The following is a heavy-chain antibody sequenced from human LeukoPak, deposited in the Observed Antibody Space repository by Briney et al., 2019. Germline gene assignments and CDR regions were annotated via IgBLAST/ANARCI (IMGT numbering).Heavy chain of an antibody. V-gene: IGHV4-30-2*01. CDR2: IYHSGST. CDR3: ARGHYYESRDAFEI. Sequence: SETLSLTCAVSGGSISSGGYSWSWIRQPPGKGLEWIGYIYHSGSTYYNPSLKSRVTISVDRSKNQFSLKLSSVTAADTAVYYSARGHYYESRDAFEIWGQGTLVTVSS. CDR1: GGSISSGGYS. J-gene: IGHJ4*02. D-gene: IGHD3-22*01.